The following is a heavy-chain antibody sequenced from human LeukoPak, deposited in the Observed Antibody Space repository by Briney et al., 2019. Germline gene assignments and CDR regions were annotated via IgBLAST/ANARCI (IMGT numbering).Heavy chain of an antibody. Sequence: ASVKISCKASGYTFTDYYMHWVQQAPGQGLEWMGLVDPEDGETIYAEKFQGRVTITGDTSTDTAYMELSSLRSEDTAVYYCAKGGKSIAAAWDYWGQGTLVTVSS. CDR3: AKGGKSIAAAWDY. J-gene: IGHJ4*02. D-gene: IGHD6-13*01. CDR2: VDPEDGET. CDR1: GYTFTDYY. V-gene: IGHV1-69-2*01.